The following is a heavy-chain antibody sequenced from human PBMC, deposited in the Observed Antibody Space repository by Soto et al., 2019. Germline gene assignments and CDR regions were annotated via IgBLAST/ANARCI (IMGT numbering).Heavy chain of an antibody. D-gene: IGHD3-9*01. J-gene: IGHJ6*02. CDR3: AREDYDILTGYRVYYGMDV. CDR1: GFTFSSYG. V-gene: IGHV3-33*01. Sequence: GGSLRLSCAASGFTFSSYGMHWVRQAPGKGLEWVAVIWYDGSNKYYADSVKGRFTISRDNSKNTLYLQMNSLRAEDTAVYYCAREDYDILTGYRVYYGMDVWGQGTTVTV. CDR2: IWYDGSNK.